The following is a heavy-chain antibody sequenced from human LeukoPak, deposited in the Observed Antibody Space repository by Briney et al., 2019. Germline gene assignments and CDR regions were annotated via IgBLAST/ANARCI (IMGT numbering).Heavy chain of an antibody. CDR3: ARHTGIAAAGLNYYYYYMDV. J-gene: IGHJ6*03. V-gene: IGHV4-39*01. D-gene: IGHD6-13*01. CDR2: IYYSGST. CDR1: GGSISSYY. Sequence: SETLSLTCTVSGGSISSYYWGWIRQPPGKGLEWIGSIYYSGSTYYNPSLKSRVTISVDTSKNQFSLKLSSVTAADTAVYYCARHTGIAAAGLNYYYYYMDVWGKGTTVTVSS.